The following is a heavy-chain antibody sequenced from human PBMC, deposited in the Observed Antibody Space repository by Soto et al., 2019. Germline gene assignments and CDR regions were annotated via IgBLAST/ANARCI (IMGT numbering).Heavy chain of an antibody. CDR3: ARRGDIVATTFFDY. CDR1: GGSISSSSYY. Sequence: QLQLQESGPGLVKPSETLSLTCTVSGGSISSSSYYWGWIRQPPGKGLEWIGSIYYSGSTYYNPSLKSRVTISVDTSKNQFSLKLSSVTAADTAVYYCARRGDIVATTFFDYWGQGTLVTVSS. V-gene: IGHV4-39*01. CDR2: IYYSGST. D-gene: IGHD5-12*01. J-gene: IGHJ4*02.